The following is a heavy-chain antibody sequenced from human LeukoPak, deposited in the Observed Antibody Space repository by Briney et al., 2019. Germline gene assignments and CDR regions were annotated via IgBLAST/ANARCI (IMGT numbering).Heavy chain of an antibody. J-gene: IGHJ4*02. CDR2: IHISGST. CDR3: ARGNIAARQLDY. V-gene: IGHV4-4*07. CDR1: GGSMRTYY. D-gene: IGHD6-6*01. Sequence: SETLSLTCTVSGGSMRTYYWSWIRQPAGKGLEWIGRIHISGSTICNPSLESRLSMSVDTSKNQFSLKVNSVTAADTAVYYCARGNIAARQLDYWGQGTLVTVSS.